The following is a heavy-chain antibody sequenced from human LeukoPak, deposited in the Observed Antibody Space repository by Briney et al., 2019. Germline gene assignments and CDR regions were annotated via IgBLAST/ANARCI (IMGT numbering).Heavy chain of an antibody. Sequence: ASVKVSCKASGYTSSSYGINWVRQAPGQGLEWMGWISVINNANTRYAQNFQGRLTMTTDTSTTTAYMELRSLRSDDTAVYYCSREFPFCGADCFSGVFDIWGQGTMVTVS. CDR2: ISVINNANT. V-gene: IGHV1-18*01. CDR3: SREFPFCGADCFSGVFDI. J-gene: IGHJ3*02. CDR1: GYTSSSYG. D-gene: IGHD2-21*02.